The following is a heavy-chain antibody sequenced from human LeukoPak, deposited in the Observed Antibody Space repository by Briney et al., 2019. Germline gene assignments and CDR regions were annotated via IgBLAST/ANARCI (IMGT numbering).Heavy chain of an antibody. Sequence: GRSLRLSCAASGFTFSNFDMHWVRQAPGEGLEWVAVISHDGSNKFYVDSVKGRFTISRDNSQNTLYLQMNSLRAEDTAVYYCAKDVLSNTWYYFDYWGQGTLVTVSS. CDR1: GFTFSNFD. V-gene: IGHV3-30*18. D-gene: IGHD3-16*01. J-gene: IGHJ4*02. CDR3: AKDVLSNTWYYFDY. CDR2: ISHDGSNK.